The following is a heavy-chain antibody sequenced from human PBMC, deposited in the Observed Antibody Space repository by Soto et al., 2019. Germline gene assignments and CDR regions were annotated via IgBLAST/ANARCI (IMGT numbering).Heavy chain of an antibody. Sequence: GGSLRLSCAASGFTFSSYAMHWVRQAPGKGLEWVAVISYDGSNKYYADSVKGRFTISRDNSKNTLYLQMNSLRTEDTAVYYCARAAPYFDYWGQGTLVTVSS. J-gene: IGHJ4*02. CDR1: GFTFSSYA. CDR2: ISYDGSNK. CDR3: ARAAPYFDY. V-gene: IGHV3-30-3*01.